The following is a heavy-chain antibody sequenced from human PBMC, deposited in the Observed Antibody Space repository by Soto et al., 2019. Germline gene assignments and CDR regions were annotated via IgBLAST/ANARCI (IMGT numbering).Heavy chain of an antibody. CDR1: GFIFNIYG. CDR2: ISYDGRSK. D-gene: IGHD2-15*01. J-gene: IGHJ6*02. CDR3: AKDTFAYWSGGSCLYYYGMDV. Sequence: QAQLVESGGGAVQPGRSLRLSCAAPGFIFNIYGMHWVRQAPGKGLEWVAVISYDGRSKYYADSVKGRFTVSRDNSNDTVDLQLNSMRAEDTAVYYCAKDTFAYWSGGSCLYYYGMDVWGQGTTVTVSS. V-gene: IGHV3-30*18.